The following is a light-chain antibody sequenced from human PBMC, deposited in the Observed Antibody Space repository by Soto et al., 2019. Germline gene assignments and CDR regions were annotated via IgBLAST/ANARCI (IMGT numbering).Light chain of an antibody. CDR1: SSDVGNYNL. Sequence: QSALTQPASVSGSPGQSITISCTGTSSDVGNYNLVSWYQQHPGKAPKLIIYDVSKRPSGVSNRFSGSKSGNTASLTISGLQADDEADYYCCSYAGDSYVFGTGTKVTVL. V-gene: IGLV2-23*02. J-gene: IGLJ1*01. CDR3: CSYAGDSYV. CDR2: DVS.